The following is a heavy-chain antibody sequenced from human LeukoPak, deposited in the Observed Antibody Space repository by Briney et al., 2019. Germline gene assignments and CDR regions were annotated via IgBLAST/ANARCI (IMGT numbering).Heavy chain of an antibody. J-gene: IGHJ4*02. CDR2: IYYSGST. V-gene: IGHV4-59*01. Sequence: PSETLSLTCTVSGGSISSYYWSWIRQPPGKGLDWIGYIYYSGSTNYNPSLKSRVTISVDTSKNQFSLKLSSVTAADTAVYYCARGRMAYDSSGYYLYWGQGTLVTVSS. CDR3: ARGRMAYDSSGYYLY. D-gene: IGHD3-22*01. CDR1: GGSISSYY.